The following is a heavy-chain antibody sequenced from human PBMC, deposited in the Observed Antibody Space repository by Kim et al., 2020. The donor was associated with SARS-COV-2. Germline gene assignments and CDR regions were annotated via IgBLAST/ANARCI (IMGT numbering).Heavy chain of an antibody. Sequence: GGSLRLSCAASGFTFSSYWMSWVRQAPGKGLEWVANIKQDGSEKYYVDSVKGRFTISRDNAKNSLYLQMNSLRAEDTAVYYCERDTLTLTGVTASGAYGEPYYYYYGMDVWGQGTTVTVSS. CDR3: ERDTLTLTGVTASGAYGEPYYYYYGMDV. CDR1: GFTFSSYW. CDR2: IKQDGSEK. D-gene: IGHD2-21*02. J-gene: IGHJ6*02. V-gene: IGHV3-7*03.